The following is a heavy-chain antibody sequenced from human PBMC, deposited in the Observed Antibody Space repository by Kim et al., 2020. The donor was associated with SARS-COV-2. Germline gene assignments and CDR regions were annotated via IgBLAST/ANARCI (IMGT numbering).Heavy chain of an antibody. D-gene: IGHD3-9*01. CDR3: ARNDILTGYPPDY. V-gene: IGHV4-34*01. J-gene: IGHJ4*02. Sequence: YNPSLKGRVTISIDPSKNQFSLKVTSVTAADTAVYYCARNDILTGYPPDYWGQGTLVTVSS.